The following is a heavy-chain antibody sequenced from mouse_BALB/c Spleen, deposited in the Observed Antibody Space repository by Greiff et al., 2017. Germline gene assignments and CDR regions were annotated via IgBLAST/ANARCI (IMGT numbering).Heavy chain of an antibody. V-gene: IGHV2-6-7*01. Sequence: VMLVESGPGLVAPSQSLSITCTVSGFSLTGYGVNWVRQPPGKGLEWLGMIWGDGSTDYNSALKSRLSISKDNSKSQVFLKMNSLQTDDTARYYCARLYYGSSYAMDYWGQGTSVTVSS. J-gene: IGHJ4*01. CDR1: GFSLTGYG. D-gene: IGHD1-1*01. CDR3: ARLYYGSSYAMDY. CDR2: IWGDGST.